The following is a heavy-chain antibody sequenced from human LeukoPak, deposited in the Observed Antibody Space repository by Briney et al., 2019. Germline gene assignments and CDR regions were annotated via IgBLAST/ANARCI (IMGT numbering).Heavy chain of an antibody. CDR1: GGSFSSHY. J-gene: IGHJ3*01. V-gene: IGHV4-4*08. D-gene: IGHD4-17*01. CDR2: IYNSGST. CDR3: ARDGYGVFDAFDV. Sequence: SETLSLTCTVSGGSFSSHYWSWIRQPPGKGLEWIGYIYNSGSTNYNPPLKSRVTISLDTSKNLFSLHLTSVAAADTAGYFCARDGYGVFDAFDVWGQGTVVTVSS.